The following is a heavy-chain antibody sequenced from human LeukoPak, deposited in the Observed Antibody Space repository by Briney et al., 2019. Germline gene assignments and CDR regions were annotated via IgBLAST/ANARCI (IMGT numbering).Heavy chain of an antibody. V-gene: IGHV3-23*01. CDR3: AKSTWLQLGYFDY. J-gene: IGHJ4*02. CDR2: ISGSGGST. CDR1: GFTFSSYA. Sequence: RTGGSLRLSCAASGFTFSSYARSWVRQAPGKGLEWVSAISGSGGSTYYADSVKGRFTVSGDNSKNTLYLQMNSLRAEDTAVYYCAKSTWLQLGYFDYWGQGTLVTVSS. D-gene: IGHD5-24*01.